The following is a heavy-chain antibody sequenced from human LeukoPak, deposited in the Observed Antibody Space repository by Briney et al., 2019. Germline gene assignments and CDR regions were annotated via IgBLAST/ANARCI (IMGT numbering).Heavy chain of an antibody. J-gene: IGHJ4*02. V-gene: IGHV4-34*01. CDR1: GGSFSGYY. CDR2: INHSGST. CDR3: GRGLLGAAAGRIDY. D-gene: IGHD6-13*01. Sequence: LETLSLTCAVYGGSFSGYYWSWIRQPPGKGLEWIGEINHSGSTNYNPSLRSRVTISVDTSKNQFSLKLSSVTAADTAVYYCGRGLLGAAAGRIDYWGQGTLVTVSS.